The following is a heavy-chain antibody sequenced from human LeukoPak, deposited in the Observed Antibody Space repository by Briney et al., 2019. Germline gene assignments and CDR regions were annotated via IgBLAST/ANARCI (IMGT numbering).Heavy chain of an antibody. D-gene: IGHD7-27*01. Sequence: ASVKVSCKASGYTFTSYGISWVRQAPGQGLEWMGWISAYNGNTNYAQKLQGRVTMTTDTSTSTAYMELRSLRSDDTAVYYCAIFNWETVRQNAFYIWGQGTMVTVSS. CDR2: ISAYNGNT. V-gene: IGHV1-18*01. CDR3: AIFNWETVRQNAFYI. CDR1: GYTFTSYG. J-gene: IGHJ3*02.